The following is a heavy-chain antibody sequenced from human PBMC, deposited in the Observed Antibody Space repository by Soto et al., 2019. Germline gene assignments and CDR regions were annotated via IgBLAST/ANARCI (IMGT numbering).Heavy chain of an antibody. V-gene: IGHV3-30*18. Sequence: QVQLVESGGCVVQPGRSLRLSCAASGFTFSSYGMHWVRQAPGKGLEWVAVISYDGSNKYYADSVKGRFTISRDNSKNTLYLQMNSLRAEDTDVYYCAKSFFDPDPTPGYYYYYMDVWGKGTTVTVSS. CDR2: ISYDGSNK. CDR3: AKSFFDPDPTPGYYYYYMDV. D-gene: IGHD2-15*01. J-gene: IGHJ6*03. CDR1: GFTFSSYG.